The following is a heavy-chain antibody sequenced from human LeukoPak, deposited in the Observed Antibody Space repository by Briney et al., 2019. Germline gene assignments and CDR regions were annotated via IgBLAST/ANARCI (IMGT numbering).Heavy chain of an antibody. Sequence: SETLSLTCAVYGGSFSGYYWSWIRQPPAKGQEWIGEINHSGSTNYNPSLNSRVTISVDTSKNQFSLKLSSVSAADTAVYFCAISAEIPAATGFDYWAQGTLVTVSS. J-gene: IGHJ4*02. CDR3: AISAEIPAATGFDY. CDR2: INHSGST. CDR1: GGSFSGYY. D-gene: IGHD2-2*01. V-gene: IGHV4-34*01.